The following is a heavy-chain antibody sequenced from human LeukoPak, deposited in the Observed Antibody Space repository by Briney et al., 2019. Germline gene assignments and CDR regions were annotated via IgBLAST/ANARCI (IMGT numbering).Heavy chain of an antibody. V-gene: IGHV3-66*01. J-gene: IGHJ4*02. CDR2: IYSSGST. CDR1: GFTVSSNY. CDR3: ARVRGDYYFDY. D-gene: IGHD3-10*01. Sequence: PGGPLRLSCAASGFTVSSNYMSWVRQAPGKGLEWVSIIYSSGSTYYADSVKGRFTISRDNSKNTLYLQMNSLRAEDTAVYHCARVRGDYYFDYWGQGTLVTVSS.